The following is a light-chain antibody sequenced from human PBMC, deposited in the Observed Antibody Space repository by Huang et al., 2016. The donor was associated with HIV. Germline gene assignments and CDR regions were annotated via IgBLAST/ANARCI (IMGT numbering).Light chain of an antibody. Sequence: EVVLTQSPATLSLFPGDRATLSCRASQNVSNYLAWFQHKPGQSPRLLIYDTSNRATGISARFSGSRSGPDFSLAISSLEPEDFAVYYCQQRSNWPPWTFGQGTRVEIK. CDR1: QNVSNY. V-gene: IGKV3-11*01. CDR3: QQRSNWPPWT. CDR2: DTS. J-gene: IGKJ1*01.